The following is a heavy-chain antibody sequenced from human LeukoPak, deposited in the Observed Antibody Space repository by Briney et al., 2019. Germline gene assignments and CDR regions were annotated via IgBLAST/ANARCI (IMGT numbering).Heavy chain of an antibody. J-gene: IGHJ1*01. V-gene: IGHV1-18*01. Sequence: ASVKVSCKASGYTFTSYGISWVRQAPGQGLEWMGWISAYNGNTNYVQKLQGRVTMTADTSTSTAYMELRSLRSDDTAVYYCARAREAADHFQHWGQGTLVTVSS. CDR1: GYTFTSYG. D-gene: IGHD6-13*01. CDR3: ARAREAADHFQH. CDR2: ISAYNGNT.